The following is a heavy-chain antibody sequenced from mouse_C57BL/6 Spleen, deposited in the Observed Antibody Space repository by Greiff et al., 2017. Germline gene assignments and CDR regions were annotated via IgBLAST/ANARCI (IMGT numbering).Heavy chain of an antibody. CDR3: TGETAYAMDY. CDR1: GFTFSNYW. Sequence: EVKLMESGGGLVQPGGSMKLSCVASGFTFSNYWMNWVRQSPEKGLEWVAQIRLKSDNYATHYAESVKGRFTISRDDSKSSVYLQMNNLRAEDTGIYYCTGETAYAMDYWGQGTSVTVSS. V-gene: IGHV6-3*01. J-gene: IGHJ4*01. CDR2: IRLKSDNYAT. D-gene: IGHD1-2*01.